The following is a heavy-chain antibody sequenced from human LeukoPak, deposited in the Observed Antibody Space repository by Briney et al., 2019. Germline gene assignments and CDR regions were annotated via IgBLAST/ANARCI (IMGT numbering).Heavy chain of an antibody. V-gene: IGHV4-59*01. Sequence: SETLSLTCTVPGGSISSYYWSWIRQPPGKGLEWIGYIYYSGSTNYNPSLKSRVTISVDTSKNQFSLKLSSVTAADTAVYYCARGIQLWSYYFDYWGQGTLVTVSS. J-gene: IGHJ4*02. CDR1: GGSISSYY. CDR2: IYYSGST. D-gene: IGHD5-18*01. CDR3: ARGIQLWSYYFDY.